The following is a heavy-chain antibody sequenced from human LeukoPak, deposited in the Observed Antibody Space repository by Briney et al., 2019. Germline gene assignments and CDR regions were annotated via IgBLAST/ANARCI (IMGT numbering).Heavy chain of an antibody. CDR2: IIPFFGTA. D-gene: IGHD3-22*01. CDR1: GGTFSSYA. J-gene: IGHJ5*02. V-gene: IGHV1-69*13. CDR3: ARDRDSSGYYYGRNWFDP. Sequence: SVKVSCKASGGTFSSYAISWVRQAPGQGLEWMGGIIPFFGTANYAQKFQGRVTITADESTSTAYMELSRLRSEDTAVYYCARDRDSSGYYYGRNWFDPWGQGTLATVSS.